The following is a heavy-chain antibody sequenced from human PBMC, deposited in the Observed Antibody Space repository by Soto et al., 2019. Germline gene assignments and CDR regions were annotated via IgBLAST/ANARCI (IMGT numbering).Heavy chain of an antibody. CDR2: IIPILGIA. Sequence: SVKVSCKASGGTFSSYAISWVRQAPGQGLGWMGRIIPILGIANYAQKFQGRVTITADKSTSTAYMELSSLKASDTAMYYCARWGSSWPGRRESWFDPWGQGTLVTVSS. CDR3: ARWGSSWPGRRESWFDP. V-gene: IGHV1-69*04. D-gene: IGHD6-13*01. CDR1: GGTFSSYA. J-gene: IGHJ5*02.